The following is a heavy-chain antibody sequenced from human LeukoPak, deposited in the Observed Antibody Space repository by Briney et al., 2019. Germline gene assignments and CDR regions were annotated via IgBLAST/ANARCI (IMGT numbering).Heavy chain of an antibody. J-gene: IGHJ4*02. CDR3: ARGGYDYVWGSYRFDY. V-gene: IGHV4-39*07. CDR2: VFYSGRT. Sequence: PSETLSLTCTVSGGSIPTKNFYWGWIRQPPGKGLEWIGSVFYSGRTYYNPSLKSRVTISVDTSKNQFSLKLSSVTAADTAVYYCARGGYDYVWGSYRFDYWGQGTLVTVSS. CDR1: GGSIPTKNFY. D-gene: IGHD3-16*02.